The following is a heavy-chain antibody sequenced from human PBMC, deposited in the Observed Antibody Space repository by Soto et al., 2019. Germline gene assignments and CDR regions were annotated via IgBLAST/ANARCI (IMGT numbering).Heavy chain of an antibody. D-gene: IGHD1-26*01. CDR1: GFTFSSYA. J-gene: IGHJ6*02. V-gene: IGHV3-23*04. CDR2: ISGSGTGT. CDR3: AKERTGSNHYYGMDV. Sequence: EVQLVESGGGLVQPGGSLRLSCEGSGFTFSSYALSWVRLRPGRGLEGVAWISGSGTGTNSADSVKGRFTITRDNSKTTVYLQMNSLTVEDTAVYYCAKERTGSNHYYGMDVWGQGTTVTVSS.